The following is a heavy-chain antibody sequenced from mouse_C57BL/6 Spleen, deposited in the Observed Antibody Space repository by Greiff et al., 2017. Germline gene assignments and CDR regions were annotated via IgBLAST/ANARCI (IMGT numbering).Heavy chain of an antibody. V-gene: IGHV1-42*01. CDR3: ARDVYPYYFDY. Sequence: VQLQQSGPELVKPGASVKISCKASGYSFTGYYMNWVKQSPEKSLEWIGEINPSTGGTTYNQKFKAKATLTVDKSSSTAYMQLKSLTSEDSAVYYCARDVYPYYFDYWGQGTTLTVSS. CDR2: INPSTGGT. CDR1: GYSFTGYY. J-gene: IGHJ2*01.